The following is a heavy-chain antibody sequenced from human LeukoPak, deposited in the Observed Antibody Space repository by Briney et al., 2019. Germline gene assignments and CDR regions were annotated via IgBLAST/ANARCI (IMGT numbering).Heavy chain of an antibody. Sequence: GGSLRLSCAASGLTVSSNYMSWVHQAPGKWLEWVSVIVSGGSTYCADSVKRRFNISRDNSKNTLYLQMNSLRAEDMAVYYCASGGFPATWYYFDYWGQGTLVTVSS. D-gene: IGHD2-2*01. CDR3: ASGGFPATWYYFDY. CDR1: GLTVSSNY. J-gene: IGHJ4*02. V-gene: IGHV3-66*01. CDR2: IVSGGST.